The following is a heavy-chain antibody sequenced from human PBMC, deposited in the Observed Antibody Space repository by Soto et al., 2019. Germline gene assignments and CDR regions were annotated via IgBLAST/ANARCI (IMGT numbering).Heavy chain of an antibody. D-gene: IGHD2-15*01. CDR1: GGSISSYY. CDR3: ARVGLLPDNWFDP. V-gene: IGHV4-59*01. CDR2: IYYSGST. Sequence: SETLSLTCTVSGGSISSYYWSWIRQPPGKGLEWIGYIYYSGSTNYNPSLKSRITITGDTSKNHFSLKLSSVTAADTTVYYCARVGLLPDNWFDPWGQGTLVTVSS. J-gene: IGHJ5*02.